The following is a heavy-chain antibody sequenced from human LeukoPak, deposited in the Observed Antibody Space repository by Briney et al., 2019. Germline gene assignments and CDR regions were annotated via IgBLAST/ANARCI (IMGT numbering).Heavy chain of an antibody. CDR2: ISSSSRYI. J-gene: IGHJ6*03. CDR1: GFTFSSYS. D-gene: IGHD3-10*01. V-gene: IGHV3-21*01. Sequence: GGSLRLSCAASGFTFSSYSMNWVCQAPGKGLEWVSSISSSSRYIYYADSVKGRFTISRDNAKNSLYLQMNSLRAEDTAVYYFAKGGGWSWSYYYHYMDVWGKGTTVTISS. CDR3: AKGGGWSWSYYYHYMDV.